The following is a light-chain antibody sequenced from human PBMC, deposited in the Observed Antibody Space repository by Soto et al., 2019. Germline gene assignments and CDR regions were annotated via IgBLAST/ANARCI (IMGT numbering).Light chain of an antibody. CDR2: KAS. CDR1: QSFNNW. J-gene: IGKJ1*01. CDR3: QQYNSYSWT. V-gene: IGKV1-5*03. Sequence: DIQMTQSPSTLSASVGDTVTITCRASQSFNNWLAWYQQKPGKATKFLIYKASTLESGVPSRFSGSGSGTEFTLTISSLQPDDFATYYCQQYNSYSWTFGQGTKVEIK.